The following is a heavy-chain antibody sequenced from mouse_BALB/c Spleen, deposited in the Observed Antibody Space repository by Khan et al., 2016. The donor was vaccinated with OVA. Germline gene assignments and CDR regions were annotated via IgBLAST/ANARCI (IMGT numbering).Heavy chain of an antibody. CDR1: GFSLTSYG. CDR3: ARLEDI. J-gene: IGHJ2*01. CDR2: IWAGGST. Sequence: QMQLEESGPGLVAPSQSLSITCTVSGFSLTSYGVHWVRQPPGKGLEWLGVIWAGGSTNYNSDLMSRLSTSKDNSKSQVFLKMNSLQADDTDMYYCARLEDIWGQGTTLTVSS. D-gene: IGHD1-3*01. V-gene: IGHV2-9*02.